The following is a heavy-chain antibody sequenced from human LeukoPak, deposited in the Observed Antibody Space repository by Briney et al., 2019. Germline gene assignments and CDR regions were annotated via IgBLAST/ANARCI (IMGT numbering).Heavy chain of an antibody. Sequence: SETLSLTYTVSGASVSSASYWTWIRQPPGKGVEWIAHIYNGVNTNYNPSLKSRVTISVDTSKNQFSLRLNSVTAADTAVYYCARDRNLYYDFWSGLNWFDPWGQGTLVTVSS. J-gene: IGHJ5*02. V-gene: IGHV4-61*01. CDR3: ARDRNLYYDFWSGLNWFDP. CDR1: GASVSSASY. CDR2: IYNGVNT. D-gene: IGHD3-3*01.